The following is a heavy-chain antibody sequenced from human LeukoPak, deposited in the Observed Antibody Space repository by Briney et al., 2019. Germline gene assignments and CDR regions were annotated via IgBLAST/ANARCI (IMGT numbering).Heavy chain of an antibody. J-gene: IGHJ4*02. D-gene: IGHD6-19*01. CDR3: ARDLGTTGWYTFDY. V-gene: IGHV6-1*01. CDR2: TYFRSRWYN. CDR1: GDSVSSNNGA. Sequence: SQTLSLTCAISGDSVSSNNGAWNWLRQSPSRGLEWLGSTYFRSRWYNDFAESMKGRMTIDPDTSKNQFSLQLTSVTPEDTAVYYCARDLGTTGWYTFDYWGQGTLVTVSS.